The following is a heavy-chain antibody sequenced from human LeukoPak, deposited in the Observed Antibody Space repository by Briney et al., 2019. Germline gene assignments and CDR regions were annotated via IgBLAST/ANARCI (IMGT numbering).Heavy chain of an antibody. J-gene: IGHJ4*02. CDR1: GGSISSSSYY. Sequence: PSETLSLTCTVSGGSISSSSYYWGWIRQPPGKGLEWIGEINHSGSTNYNPSLKSRVTISVDTSKNQFSLKLSSVTAADTAVYYCARVRGITIFGVVMTDPRYFDYWGQGTLVTVSS. D-gene: IGHD3-3*01. CDR3: ARVRGITIFGVVMTDPRYFDY. V-gene: IGHV4-39*07. CDR2: INHSGST.